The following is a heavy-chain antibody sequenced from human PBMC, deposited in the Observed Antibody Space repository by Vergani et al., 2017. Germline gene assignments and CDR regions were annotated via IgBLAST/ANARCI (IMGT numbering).Heavy chain of an antibody. Sequence: QVQLVESGGGVVQPGRSLRLSCAASGFTFSSYAMHWVRQAPGKGLEWVAVISYDGSNKYYADSVKRRFTISRDNSKNTLYLQMNSLRAEDTAVYYCARDLVRNYYGSGTFDYWGQGTLVTVSS. D-gene: IGHD3-10*01. V-gene: IGHV3-30-3*01. CDR2: ISYDGSNK. CDR1: GFTFSSYA. CDR3: ARDLVRNYYGSGTFDY. J-gene: IGHJ4*02.